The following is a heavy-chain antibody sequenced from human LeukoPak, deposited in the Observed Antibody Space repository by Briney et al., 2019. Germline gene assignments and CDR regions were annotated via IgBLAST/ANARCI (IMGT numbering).Heavy chain of an antibody. D-gene: IGHD6-13*01. J-gene: IGHJ4*02. CDR1: GFTFSRNG. CDR2: ISPDGSSQ. V-gene: IGHV3-30*18. CDR3: AKDRSSSWSFDY. Sequence: PGGSLRLSCAASGFTFSRNGMHWVRQAPGKGLEWVSVISPDGSSQDYADSVKGRFTISRDNSENTLYLQMNGLRAEGTAVYYCAKDRSSSWSFDYWGQGTLVTVSS.